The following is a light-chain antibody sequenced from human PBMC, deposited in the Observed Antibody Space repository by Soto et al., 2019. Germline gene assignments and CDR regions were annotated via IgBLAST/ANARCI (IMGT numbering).Light chain of an antibody. J-gene: IGKJ3*01. CDR1: QSFRSSY. Sequence: EIVLRQSPGTLSLSPGERATLSCRASQSFRSSYLTWYHQKPGQAPRLLIFGASSRATGTPDRISGSGSGTDYTLTINRLEPEDFGVYYCQQYGDSVFTFGPGTTVEIK. V-gene: IGKV3-20*01. CDR3: QQYGDSVFT. CDR2: GAS.